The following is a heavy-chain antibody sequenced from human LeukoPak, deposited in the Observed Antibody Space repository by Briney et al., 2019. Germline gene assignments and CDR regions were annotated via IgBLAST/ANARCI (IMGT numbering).Heavy chain of an antibody. D-gene: IGHD6-19*01. Sequence: PGGSLRLSCAASGFTVSSNYMSWVRQAPGKGLEWVSVIYSGGSTYYADSVKGRFTISRDHSKNTLYLQMNSLRAEDTAVYYCARQSRHTSGWYFDYWGQGTLVTVSS. CDR2: IYSGGST. CDR1: GFTVSSNY. V-gene: IGHV3-53*01. CDR3: ARQSRHTSGWYFDY. J-gene: IGHJ4*02.